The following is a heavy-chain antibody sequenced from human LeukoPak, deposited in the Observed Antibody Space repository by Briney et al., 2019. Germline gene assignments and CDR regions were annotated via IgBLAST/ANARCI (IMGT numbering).Heavy chain of an antibody. CDR1: GYTFTSYG. CDR2: LSASDGNT. CDR3: ARTRNHAFDI. D-gene: IGHD1-14*01. J-gene: IGHJ3*02. V-gene: IGHV1-18*01. Sequence: GASVKVSCMASGYTFTSYGISWVRQAPGRGLEWMGWLSASDGNTNYAQKLQGKVTMTTDTSTSTVYMELRSLRSDDTAVYYCARTRNHAFDIWGQGTMVTVSS.